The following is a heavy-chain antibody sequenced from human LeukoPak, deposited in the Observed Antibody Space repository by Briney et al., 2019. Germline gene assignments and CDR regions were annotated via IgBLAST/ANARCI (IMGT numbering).Heavy chain of an antibody. Sequence: GGSLRLSCAASGFTFSDYYMSWIRQAPGKGLEWVSYISSSGSTIYYADSVKGRFTISRDNAKNSLYLQMNSLRAEDTAVYYCAKRVVAGFNWFDPWGQGTLVTVSS. J-gene: IGHJ5*02. D-gene: IGHD6-19*01. CDR2: ISSSGSTI. CDR3: AKRVVAGFNWFDP. V-gene: IGHV3-11*01. CDR1: GFTFSDYY.